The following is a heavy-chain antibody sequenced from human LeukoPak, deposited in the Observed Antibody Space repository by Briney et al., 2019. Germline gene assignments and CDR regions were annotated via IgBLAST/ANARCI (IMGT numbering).Heavy chain of an antibody. J-gene: IGHJ5*02. V-gene: IGHV1-24*01. Sequence: ASVKVSCKVSGYTLTELSMHWVRQAPGKGLEWMGGFDPEDGETIYAQKFQGRVTMTEDTSTDTAYMELSSLRSEDTAVYYCATVQKKYQLPPYWFDPWGQGTLVTVSS. D-gene: IGHD2-2*01. CDR3: ATVQKKYQLPPYWFDP. CDR2: FDPEDGET. CDR1: GYTLTELS.